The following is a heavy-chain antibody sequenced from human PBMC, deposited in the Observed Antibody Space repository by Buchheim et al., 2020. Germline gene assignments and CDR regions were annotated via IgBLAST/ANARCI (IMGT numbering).Heavy chain of an antibody. J-gene: IGHJ4*02. CDR3: AREWNDFWSGYPRGFDY. CDR1: GFTFSSYW. CDR2: IKQDGSEK. D-gene: IGHD3-3*01. V-gene: IGHV3-7*01. Sequence: EVQLVESGGGLVQPGGSLRLSCAASGFTFSSYWMSWVRQAPGKGLEWVANIKQDGSEKYYVDSVKGRFNISRDNAKNSLYLQMNSLRAEDTAVYYCAREWNDFWSGYPRGFDYWGQGTL.